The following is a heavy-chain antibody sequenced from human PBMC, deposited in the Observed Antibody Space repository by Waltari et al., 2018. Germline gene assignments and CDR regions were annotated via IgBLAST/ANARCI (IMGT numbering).Heavy chain of an antibody. CDR1: GFTFSSYA. Sequence: QVQLVESGGGVVQPGRSLRLSCAASGFTFSSYAMTWVRQAPGQGLEWVAVIAYDGSNKYYADSVKGRFTISRDNSKNTLYLQMNSLRAEDTAVYYCARGGYYYDSSGYAFDIWGQGTMVTVSS. D-gene: IGHD3-22*01. CDR2: IAYDGSNK. V-gene: IGHV3-30-3*01. CDR3: ARGGYYYDSSGYAFDI. J-gene: IGHJ3*02.